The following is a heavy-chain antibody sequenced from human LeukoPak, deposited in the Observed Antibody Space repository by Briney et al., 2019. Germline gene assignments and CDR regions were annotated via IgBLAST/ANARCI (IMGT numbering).Heavy chain of an antibody. V-gene: IGHV4-39*07. D-gene: IGHD2-21*02. J-gene: IGHJ4*02. CDR2: IFYSGST. CDR1: GGSISTSNYY. Sequence: KASETLSLTCTVSGGSISTSNYYWGWIRQPPGKGLEWIGNIFYSGSTYYSPSLRSRVTISLDTSRNQFSLKLNSVTAADTAVYYCARQPGGVTNYFDYWGQGTLVTVSS. CDR3: ARQPGGVTNYFDY.